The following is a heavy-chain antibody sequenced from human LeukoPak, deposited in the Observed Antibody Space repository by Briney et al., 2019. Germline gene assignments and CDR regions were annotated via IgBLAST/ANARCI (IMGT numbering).Heavy chain of an antibody. D-gene: IGHD2-15*01. Sequence: ASVKVSCKASGYTFTGYYMHWVRQAPGQGLEWMGWINPNSGGTNYAQKFQGRVTMTRDTSISTAYMELSRLRSDDTAVYYCARALGYCSGGSCYQWSYYFDYWGHGTLVSVSS. V-gene: IGHV1-2*02. CDR3: ARALGYCSGGSCYQWSYYFDY. CDR2: INPNSGGT. CDR1: GYTFTGYY. J-gene: IGHJ4*01.